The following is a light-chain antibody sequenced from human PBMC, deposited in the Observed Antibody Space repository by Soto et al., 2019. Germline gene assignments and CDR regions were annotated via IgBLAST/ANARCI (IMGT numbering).Light chain of an antibody. J-gene: IGKJ5*01. Sequence: EIVLTQSPATLSLSPGERATLSCTASQSVSTYLAWYQQKPGQAPRLLIYGASNRATGIPDRFSGSGSGTEFTLTISSLQSEDFAVYYCQQRSNWPITFGQGTRLEIK. V-gene: IGKV3-11*01. CDR1: QSVSTY. CDR3: QQRSNWPIT. CDR2: GAS.